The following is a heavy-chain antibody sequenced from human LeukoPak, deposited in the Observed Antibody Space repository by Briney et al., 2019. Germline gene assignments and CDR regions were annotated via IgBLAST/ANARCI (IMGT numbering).Heavy chain of an antibody. CDR3: ARLDHPCNWNGPYYYYGMDV. CDR1: GFTFSSYA. J-gene: IGHJ6*04. D-gene: IGHD1-20*01. V-gene: IGHV3-30*04. Sequence: PGRSLRLSCAASGFTFSSYAMHWVRQAPGKGLEWVAVISYDGSNKYYADSVKGRFTISRDNSKNTLYLQMNSLRAEDTAAYYCARLDHPCNWNGPYYYYGMDVWGKGTTVTVSS. CDR2: ISYDGSNK.